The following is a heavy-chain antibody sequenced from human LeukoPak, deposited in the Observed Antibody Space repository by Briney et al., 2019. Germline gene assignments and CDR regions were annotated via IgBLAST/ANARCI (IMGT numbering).Heavy chain of an antibody. J-gene: IGHJ4*02. CDR1: GFXFSSYW. D-gene: IGHD4-17*01. V-gene: IGHV3-74*01. CDR3: ARSPYGGYGDN. Sequence: GGSLRLSCAASGFXFSSYWIHWVRQPPGKGLLWVSRINSDGGSTTYADSVEGRFTISRDNARNTLYLQMNSLRAEDTAVYYCARSPYGGYGDNWGQGTLVTVSS. CDR2: INSDGGST.